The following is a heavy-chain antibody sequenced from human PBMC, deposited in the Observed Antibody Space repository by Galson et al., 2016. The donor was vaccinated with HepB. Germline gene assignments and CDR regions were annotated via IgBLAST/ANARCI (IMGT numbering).Heavy chain of an antibody. D-gene: IGHD3-22*01. J-gene: IGHJ5*02. CDR1: GGTFSNYS. CDR3: APRGYDTSGYPLGWFDP. V-gene: IGHV1-69*13. Sequence: SVKVSCKASGGTFSNYSISWVRQAPGQGLEWMGVIFPIFDTSNCAQKFQGRITMTADESTSTVYMELSRLRSEDTAMYYCAPRGYDTSGYPLGWFDPWGQGTLVTVSS. CDR2: IFPIFDTS.